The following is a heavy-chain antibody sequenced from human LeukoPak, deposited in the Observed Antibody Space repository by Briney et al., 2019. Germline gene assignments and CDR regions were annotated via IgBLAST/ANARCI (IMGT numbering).Heavy chain of an antibody. CDR1: GGSISSYY. D-gene: IGHD5-18*01. CDR2: IYYSGST. CDR3: ARADTAMGNYYYYGMDV. V-gene: IGHV4-59*01. Sequence: SETLSLTCTVSGGSISSYYWSWIRQPPGKGLEWIGYIYYSGSTNYNPSLKSRDTISVDTSKNQFSLKLSSVTAADTAVYYCARADTAMGNYYYYGMDVWGQGTTVTVSS. J-gene: IGHJ6*02.